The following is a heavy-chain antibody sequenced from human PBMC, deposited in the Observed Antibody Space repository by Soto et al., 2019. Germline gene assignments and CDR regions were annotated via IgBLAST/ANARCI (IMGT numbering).Heavy chain of an antibody. V-gene: IGHV5-10-1*01. CDR1: GYSFTSYW. CDR2: IDPSDSYT. Sequence: PGESLKISCKGSGYSFTSYWISWVRQMPGKGLEWMGRIDPSDSYTNYSPSFQGHVTISADKSISTAYLQWSSLKASDTAMYYCARHSIVRAYSSSWYYAFDIWGQGTMVTVSS. D-gene: IGHD6-13*01. J-gene: IGHJ3*02. CDR3: ARHSIVRAYSSSWYYAFDI.